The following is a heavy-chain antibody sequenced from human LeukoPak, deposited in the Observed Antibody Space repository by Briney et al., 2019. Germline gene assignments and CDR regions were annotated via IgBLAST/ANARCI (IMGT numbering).Heavy chain of an antibody. CDR2: IFYSGST. D-gene: IGHD3-22*01. V-gene: IGHV4-59*01. Sequence: SETLSVTCTVSGGSISSYYWSWIRQPPGKGLEWIGYIFYSGSTNCNPSLKSRVTISVDTSKNQFSLNLSSVTAADTAIYYCARDPGYLGSNYGMDVWGQGTTVTVSS. CDR3: ARDPGYLGSNYGMDV. CDR1: GGSISSYY. J-gene: IGHJ6*02.